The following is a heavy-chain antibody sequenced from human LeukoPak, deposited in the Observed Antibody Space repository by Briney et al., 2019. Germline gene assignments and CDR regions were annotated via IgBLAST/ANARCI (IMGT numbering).Heavy chain of an antibody. CDR3: ARDGGSRGYTYGQGAFDI. CDR2: MYSGNKT. D-gene: IGHD5-18*01. Sequence: GGSLRLSCAASGFIVSSNYMNWVRQAPGKGLEWVSLMYSGNKTSYADSVKGRFTISRDKFKNTFYLQMNSLRAEDTAVYYCARDGGSRGYTYGQGAFDIWGQGTMVTVSS. CDR1: GFIVSSNY. V-gene: IGHV3-53*01. J-gene: IGHJ3*02.